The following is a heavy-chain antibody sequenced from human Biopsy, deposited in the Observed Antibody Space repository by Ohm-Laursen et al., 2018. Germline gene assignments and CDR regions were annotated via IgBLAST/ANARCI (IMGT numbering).Heavy chain of an antibody. CDR2: VDYSGSG. V-gene: IGHV4-39*01. CDR1: GGSISSSTFY. J-gene: IGHJ4*02. CDR3: ARSPPPYYYDNSGYYWVN. D-gene: IGHD3-22*01. Sequence: PPGTLSLTCTVSGGSISSSTFYWGWIRQPPGKGLEWIGSVDYSGSGHYNPSLESRITISVDTSKNQFSLRLSSVTAADTAVYYCARSPPPYYYDNSGYYWVNWGQGTLVTVSS.